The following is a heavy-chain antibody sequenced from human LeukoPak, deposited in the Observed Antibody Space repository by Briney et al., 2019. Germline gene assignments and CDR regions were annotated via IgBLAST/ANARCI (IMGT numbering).Heavy chain of an antibody. CDR3: ASGLAARY. Sequence: PGGSLRLSCAASGFTFSSYAMSWVRQAPGKGLEWVANIKQDGSEKYYVDSVKGRFTISRDNAKNSLYLQMNSLRAEDTAVYYCASGLAARYWGQGTLVTVSS. D-gene: IGHD3/OR15-3a*01. CDR1: GFTFSSYA. V-gene: IGHV3-7*01. J-gene: IGHJ4*02. CDR2: IKQDGSEK.